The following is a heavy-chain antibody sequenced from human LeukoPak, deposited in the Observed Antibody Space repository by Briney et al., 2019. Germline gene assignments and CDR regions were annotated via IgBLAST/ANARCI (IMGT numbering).Heavy chain of an antibody. CDR2: ISSSSSYI. CDR1: GLTFSSYS. J-gene: IGHJ2*01. D-gene: IGHD1-1*01. Sequence: PGGSLRLSCAASGLTFSSYSMNWVRQAPGKGLEWVSSISSSSSYIYYADSVKGRFTISRDNAKNSLYLQMNSLRAEDTAVYYCARDLRTGTPYWYFDLWGRGTLVTVSS. V-gene: IGHV3-21*01. CDR3: ARDLRTGTPYWYFDL.